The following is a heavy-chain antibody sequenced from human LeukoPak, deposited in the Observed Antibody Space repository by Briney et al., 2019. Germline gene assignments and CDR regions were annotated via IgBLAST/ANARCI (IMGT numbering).Heavy chain of an antibody. J-gene: IGHJ4*02. V-gene: IGHV4-39*01. CDR2: IYYTGST. CDR1: GGSITSSSYY. CDR3: ARLLGGTTNGYFDY. Sequence: PSETLSLTCTVSGGSITSSSYYWGWIRQPPGKGLEWIGSIYYTGSTYYNASLKGRVTTAVTTSKKQFSLKLSSVTAADTAVYYCARLLGGTTNGYFDYWGQGTLLTVSS. D-gene: IGHD1-1*01.